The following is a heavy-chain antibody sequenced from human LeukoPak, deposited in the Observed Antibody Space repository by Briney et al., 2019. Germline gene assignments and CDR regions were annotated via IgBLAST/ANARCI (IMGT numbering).Heavy chain of an antibody. CDR3: ARTPLMSRRHYYYMDV. V-gene: IGHV4-59*12. D-gene: IGHD2-8*01. J-gene: IGHJ6*03. CDR2: IYYSGST. CDR1: GGSISHYY. Sequence: PSETLSLTCTVSGGSISHYYWSWIRQPPGKGLEWIGSIYYSGSTYYNPSLKSRVTISVDTSKNQFSLKLSSVTAADTAVYYCARTPLMSRRHYYYMDVWGKGTTVTVSS.